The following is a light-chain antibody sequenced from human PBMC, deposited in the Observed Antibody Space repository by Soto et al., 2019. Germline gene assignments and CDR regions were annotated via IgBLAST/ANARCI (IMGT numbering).Light chain of an antibody. CDR2: AAS. V-gene: IGKV1-39*01. CDR1: QSISNY. J-gene: IGKJ4*01. CDR3: QQSFSTPPLT. Sequence: DIQMTQSPSSLSASVGDRVTITCRASQSISNYLNWYQQKPGKAPKLLIYAASSLQSGVPSRFSGRGSGTDFTLTISSLQPEDFATYYCQQSFSTPPLTFGGGTKVEIK.